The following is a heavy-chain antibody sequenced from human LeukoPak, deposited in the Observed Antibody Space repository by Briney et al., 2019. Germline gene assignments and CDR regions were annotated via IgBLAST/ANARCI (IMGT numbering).Heavy chain of an antibody. CDR3: AREAGYSSSWYPDIDY. CDR2: ISAYNGNT. V-gene: IGHV1-18*01. CDR1: GYTFTSYG. Sequence: GASVKVSCKASGYTFTSYGISWVRQAPGQGLEWMGWISAYNGNTNYAQKFQGRVTMTTDTSTSTAYMELRSLRSDDTAVYYCAREAGYSSSWYPDIDYWGQGTLVTVSS. J-gene: IGHJ4*02. D-gene: IGHD6-13*01.